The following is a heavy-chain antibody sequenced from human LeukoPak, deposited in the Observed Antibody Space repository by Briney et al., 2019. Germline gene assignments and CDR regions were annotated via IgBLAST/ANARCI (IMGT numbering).Heavy chain of an antibody. D-gene: IGHD6-19*01. V-gene: IGHV3-23*01. CDR3: AKDLDPGIAVAGLYFDY. Sequence: GGSLRLSWAASGFTFSSYAMSWVRQAPGKGLEWVSAISGSGGSTYYADSVKGRFTISRDNSKNTLYLQMNSLRAEDTAVYYCAKDLDPGIAVAGLYFDYWGQGTLVTVSS. J-gene: IGHJ4*02. CDR2: ISGSGGST. CDR1: GFTFSSYA.